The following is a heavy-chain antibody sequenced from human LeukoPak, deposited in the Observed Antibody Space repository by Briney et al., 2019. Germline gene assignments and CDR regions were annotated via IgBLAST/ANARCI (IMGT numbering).Heavy chain of an antibody. CDR1: GFTFSDYY. Sequence: GGSLRLSCAASGFTFSDYYMSWIRQAPGKGLGWVSYISSSGSTIYYADSVKGRFTISRDNAKNSLYLQMNSLRAEDTAVYYCARDRLRSRYDILTGYYYWGQGTLVTVSS. CDR2: ISSSGSTI. CDR3: ARDRLRSRYDILTGYYY. D-gene: IGHD3-9*01. V-gene: IGHV3-11*01. J-gene: IGHJ4*02.